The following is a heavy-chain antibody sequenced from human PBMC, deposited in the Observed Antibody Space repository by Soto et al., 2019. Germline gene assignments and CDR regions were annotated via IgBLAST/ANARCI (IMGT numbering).Heavy chain of an antibody. D-gene: IGHD4-4*01. CDR1: GFTFGSYW. Sequence: PGGSLRLSCAVSGFTFGSYWMNWVRLIPGKGLEWVSAISGSGGSTYYADSVKGRFTISRDNSKNTLYLQMNSLRAEDTAVYYCAKDGTVTTIRPDYYYYGMDVWGQGTTVTVSS. V-gene: IGHV3-23*01. CDR2: ISGSGGST. CDR3: AKDGTVTTIRPDYYYYGMDV. J-gene: IGHJ6*02.